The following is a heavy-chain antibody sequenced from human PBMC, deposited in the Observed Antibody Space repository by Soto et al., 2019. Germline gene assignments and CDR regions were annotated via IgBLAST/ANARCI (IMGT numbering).Heavy chain of an antibody. J-gene: IGHJ6*03. V-gene: IGHV4-39*01. CDR1: GGSISSSSYY. Sequence: PSETLSLTCTVSGGSISSSSYYWGWIRQPPGKGLEWIGSIYYSGSTYYNPSLKSRVTISVDTSKNQFSLKLSSVTAADTAVYYCARHFPPNELHPIISGYYYMDVWGKGTTVTVSS. CDR3: ARHFPPNELHPIISGYYYMDV. D-gene: IGHD1-1*01. CDR2: IYYSGST.